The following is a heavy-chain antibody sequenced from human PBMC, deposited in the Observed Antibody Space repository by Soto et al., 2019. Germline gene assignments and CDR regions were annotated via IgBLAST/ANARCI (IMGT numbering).Heavy chain of an antibody. Sequence: SETLSLTCTVSGGSISSYYWSWIRQPPGKGLEWIGYIYYSGSTNYNPSLKSRVTISVDTSKNQFSLKLSSVTAADTAVYYCARGIYGDYVVDWFDPWGQGTLVTVSS. CDR2: IYYSGST. V-gene: IGHV4-59*01. D-gene: IGHD4-17*01. CDR3: ARGIYGDYVVDWFDP. CDR1: GGSISSYY. J-gene: IGHJ5*02.